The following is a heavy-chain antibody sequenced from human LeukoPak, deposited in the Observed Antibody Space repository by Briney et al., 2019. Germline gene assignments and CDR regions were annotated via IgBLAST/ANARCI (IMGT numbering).Heavy chain of an antibody. Sequence: SETLSHTCTVSCGSFSGYYWTWLRQPPGKALVGLGYMYYTEPTRYHPSLKSRVTISVDTSKNQFSLKLSSVTAADTAVYYCARDPMGYCSGGSCYLNWFDPWGQGTLVTVSS. CDR2: MYYTEPT. CDR1: CGSFSGYY. J-gene: IGHJ5*02. D-gene: IGHD2-15*01. CDR3: ARDPMGYCSGGSCYLNWFDP. V-gene: IGHV4-59*01.